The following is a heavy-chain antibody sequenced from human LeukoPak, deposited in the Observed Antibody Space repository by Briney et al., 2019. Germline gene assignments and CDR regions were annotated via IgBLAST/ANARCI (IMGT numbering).Heavy chain of an antibody. J-gene: IGHJ6*03. V-gene: IGHV3-48*01. CDR1: GFTFSSYN. CDR3: AKAPSINYMDV. Sequence: GGSLRLSCAASGFTFSSYNMNWVRQAPGKGLEWVSYISSGSRTIYYADSVKGRFTISRDNSKNTLYLQMNSLRAEDTAVYYCAKAPSINYMDVWGKGTTVTVSS. CDR2: ISSGSRTI.